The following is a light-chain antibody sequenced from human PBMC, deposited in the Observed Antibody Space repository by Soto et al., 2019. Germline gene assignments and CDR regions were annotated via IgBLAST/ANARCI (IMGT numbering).Light chain of an antibody. V-gene: IGLV2-23*01. J-gene: IGLJ3*02. CDR2: EGS. CDR3: CSYAGRSTLV. CDR1: SSDVGSYNL. Sequence: QSALTQPASVSGSRGQSITLSCTGTSSDVGSYNLVSWYQRHPDKAPKLMIYEGSKRPSGVSNRFSGSKSGNTASLTISGLQAEDEADYYCCSYAGRSTLVFGGGTKLTVL.